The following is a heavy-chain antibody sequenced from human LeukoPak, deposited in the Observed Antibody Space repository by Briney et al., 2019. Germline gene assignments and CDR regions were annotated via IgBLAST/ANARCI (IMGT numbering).Heavy chain of an antibody. D-gene: IGHD3-10*01. CDR3: ARVVTYYYGSGSYFWFDP. J-gene: IGHJ5*02. CDR1: GYSISSGYY. Sequence: SETLSLTCTVSGYSISSGYYWGWIRQPPGKGLEWIGSIYHSGSTYYNPSLKSRVTISVDTSKNQLSLKLSSVTAADTAVYYCARVVTYYYGSGSYFWFDPWGQGTLVTVSS. CDR2: IYHSGST. V-gene: IGHV4-38-2*02.